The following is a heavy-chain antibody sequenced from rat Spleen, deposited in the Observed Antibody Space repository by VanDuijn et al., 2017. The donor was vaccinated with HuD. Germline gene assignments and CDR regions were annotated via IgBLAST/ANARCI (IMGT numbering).Heavy chain of an antibody. CDR2: IIYDGSRT. V-gene: IGHV5S10*01. CDR3: ATHPDGGYPFAY. Sequence: EVQLVESGGGLVQPGRSLKLSCAASGFTFSDYTMAWVRQAPKKGLEWVATIIYDGSRTYYRDSVKGRFTISRDNAKTTLDLQMDSLRSEDTATYYWATHPDGGYPFAYWGQGTLVTVSS. D-gene: IGHD1-11*01. J-gene: IGHJ3*01. CDR1: GFTFSDYT.